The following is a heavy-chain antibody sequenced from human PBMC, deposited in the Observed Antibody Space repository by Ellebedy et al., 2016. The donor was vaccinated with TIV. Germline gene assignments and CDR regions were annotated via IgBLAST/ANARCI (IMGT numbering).Heavy chain of an antibody. CDR1: GFIVSTNH. D-gene: IGHD3-10*01. Sequence: PGGSLRLSCTASGFIVSTNHMSWVRQAPGKGLEWVGGYTNYADSVKGRFTISTHNSRNTSYLQMTNLSTEDTAVYYCAKGSFPFGDKSERIYSFQYWGQGTLVTVSS. J-gene: IGHJ4*02. CDR2: GYT. CDR3: AKGSFPFGDKSERIYSFQY. V-gene: IGHV3-53*04.